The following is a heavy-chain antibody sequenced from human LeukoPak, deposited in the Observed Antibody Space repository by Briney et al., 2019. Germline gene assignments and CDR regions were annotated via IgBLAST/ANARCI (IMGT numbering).Heavy chain of an antibody. D-gene: IGHD3-22*01. Sequence: SETLSLTCTVSGGSISTSNYYWGWVRQPPGKGLEWIGNIYYSGSTNYNPSLKSRVTISVDTSKDQFSLKLSSVTAADTAVYYCARMGSYRHSSGYYSVDAFDIWGQGTMVTVSS. CDR2: IYYSGST. V-gene: IGHV4-61*05. CDR3: ARMGSYRHSSGYYSVDAFDI. J-gene: IGHJ3*02. CDR1: GGSISTSNYY.